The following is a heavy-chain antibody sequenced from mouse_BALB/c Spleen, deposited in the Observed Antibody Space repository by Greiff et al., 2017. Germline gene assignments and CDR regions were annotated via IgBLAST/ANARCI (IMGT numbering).Heavy chain of an antibody. V-gene: IGHV5-6-4*01. J-gene: IGHJ1*01. CDR3: TRDLGYFDV. CDR2: ISSGGSYT. Sequence: EVMLVESGGGLVKPGGSLKLSCAASGFTFSSYTMSWVRQTPEKRLEWVATISSGGSYTYYPDSVKGRFTISRDNAKNTLYLQMSSLKSEDTAMYYCTRDLGYFDVWGAGTTVTVSS. CDR1: GFTFSSYT.